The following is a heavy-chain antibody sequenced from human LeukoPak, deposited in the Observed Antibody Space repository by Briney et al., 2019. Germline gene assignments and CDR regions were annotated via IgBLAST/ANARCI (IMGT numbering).Heavy chain of an antibody. J-gene: IGHJ4*02. D-gene: IGHD3-22*01. Sequence: SVTVSCKASGFTFTSSAVQWVRQARGQRLEWIGWIVVGSGNTNYAQKFQERVTITRDMSTSTAYMELSSLRSEDTAVYYCAAGYTYYYDSSGYYERDYWGQGTLVTVSS. CDR1: GFTFTSSA. CDR2: IVVGSGNT. CDR3: AAGYTYYYDSSGYYERDY. V-gene: IGHV1-58*01.